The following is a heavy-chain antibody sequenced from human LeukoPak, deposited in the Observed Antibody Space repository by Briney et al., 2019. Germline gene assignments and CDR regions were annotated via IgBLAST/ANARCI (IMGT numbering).Heavy chain of an antibody. Sequence: SETLSLTCAVYGGSFSGYYWSWIRQPPGKGLEWIGEINHNGSTNYNPSLKSRVTISVDTSKNQFSLKLSSVTAADTAVYYCARLGVQLWTRGWFDPWGQGTLVTVSS. J-gene: IGHJ5*02. CDR1: GGSFSGYY. V-gene: IGHV4-34*01. CDR3: ARLGVQLWTRGWFDP. CDR2: INHNGST. D-gene: IGHD5-18*01.